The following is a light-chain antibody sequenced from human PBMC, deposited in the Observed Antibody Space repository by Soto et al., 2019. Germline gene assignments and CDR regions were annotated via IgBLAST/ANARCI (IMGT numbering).Light chain of an antibody. V-gene: IGLV2-14*01. CDR3: SSYTGSSTLYV. J-gene: IGLJ1*01. CDR2: EVS. CDR1: SSDIGGYDY. Sequence: SVRTQPASVSGSPGQAIAISCTGTSSDIGGYDYVSWYQQHPGKVPKLMIFEVSNRPSGASYRFSGSKSGNTASLTISGLQAEDEADYYCSSYTGSSTLYVFGTGTKVTVL.